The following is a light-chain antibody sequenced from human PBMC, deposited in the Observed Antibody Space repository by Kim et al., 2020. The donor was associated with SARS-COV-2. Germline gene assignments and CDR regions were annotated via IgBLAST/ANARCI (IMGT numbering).Light chain of an antibody. J-gene: IGLJ3*02. CDR2: YDS. Sequence: PGKTARITCGGNNIGSKSVHWYQQKPGQAPVLVIYYDSDRPSGIPERFSGSNSGNTATLTISRVEAGDEADYYCQVWDSSSDHPVFGGGTQMTVL. CDR1: NIGSKS. V-gene: IGLV3-21*04. CDR3: QVWDSSSDHPV.